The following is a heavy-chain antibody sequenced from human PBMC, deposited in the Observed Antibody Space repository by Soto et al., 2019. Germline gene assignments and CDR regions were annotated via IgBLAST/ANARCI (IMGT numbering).Heavy chain of an antibody. CDR2: IGSGGDKT. Sequence: PGGSLRLSCAASGFAFSNFAMTWVRQAPGKGLEWLSAIGSGGDKTYYADSVRGRFSISRDNSKSTLFLQMNSLRADDTAVYYCAKYLYDSTGSRGAYDIWGQGTMVTVSS. CDR1: GFAFSNFA. D-gene: IGHD3-22*01. V-gene: IGHV3-23*01. CDR3: AKYLYDSTGSRGAYDI. J-gene: IGHJ3*02.